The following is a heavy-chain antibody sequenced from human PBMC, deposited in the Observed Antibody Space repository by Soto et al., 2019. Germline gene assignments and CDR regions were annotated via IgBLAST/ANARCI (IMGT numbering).Heavy chain of an antibody. V-gene: IGHV3-48*01. Sequence: GGSLRLSCAASGFTFSTYSMNWVRQAPGKGLEWLSYISSSSNTIYYADSVKGRFTISRDNAKNSLYLQLNSLRAEDTAVYYCARGPGYGEYGGNDIFDYWGQGTLVTVSS. J-gene: IGHJ4*02. D-gene: IGHD2-15*01. CDR3: ARGPGYGEYGGNDIFDY. CDR1: GFTFSTYS. CDR2: ISSSSNTI.